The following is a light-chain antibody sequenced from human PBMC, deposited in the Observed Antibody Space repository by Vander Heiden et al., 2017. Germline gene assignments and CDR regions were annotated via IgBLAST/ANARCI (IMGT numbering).Light chain of an antibody. CDR2: VTN. J-gene: IGLJ2*01. CDR3: VLYMGRGIVI. CDR1: SGSVSTSYY. Sequence: QTVVTQEPSFSVSPGGTVTLTCGLSSGSVSTSYYPSWYQQTPGQAPRTLIYVTNTRSSGVPDRFSGSILGNKAALTITGAQADDESDYYCVLYMGRGIVIFGGGTKLTVL. V-gene: IGLV8-61*01.